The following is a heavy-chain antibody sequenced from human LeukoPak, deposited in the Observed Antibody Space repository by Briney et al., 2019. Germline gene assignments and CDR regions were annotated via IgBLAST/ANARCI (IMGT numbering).Heavy chain of an antibody. J-gene: IGHJ6*03. CDR2: INSDGSST. V-gene: IGHV3-74*01. CDR3: ARGTRAYGGNPYYYYYMDV. Sequence: GGSLRLSCAASGFTFSSYWMHWVRQAPGKGLVWVSRINSDGSSTSYADSVKGRFTISRDNAKNTLYLQMNSLRAEDTAVYYCARGTRAYGGNPYYYYYMDVWGKGTTVTVSS. D-gene: IGHD4-23*01. CDR1: GFTFSSYW.